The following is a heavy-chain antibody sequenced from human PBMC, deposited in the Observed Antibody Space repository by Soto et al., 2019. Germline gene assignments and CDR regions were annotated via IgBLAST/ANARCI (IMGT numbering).Heavy chain of an antibody. J-gene: IGHJ4*02. CDR2: IYWDDDK. D-gene: IGHD6-19*01. Sequence: QITLKESGPTLVKPTQTLTLTCTFSGFSLSSTRVAVGWIRQPPGKALEWLALIYWDDDKRYSSFLKSRLTITKDTSKNQVDLTMSNMDPVDTARYYCAHIVVAGLGYDFDYWGQGTLVTVSS. V-gene: IGHV2-5*02. CDR1: GFSLSSTRVA. CDR3: AHIVVAGLGYDFDY.